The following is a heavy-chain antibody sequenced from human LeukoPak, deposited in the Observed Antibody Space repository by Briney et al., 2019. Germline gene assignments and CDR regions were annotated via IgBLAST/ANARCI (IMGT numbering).Heavy chain of an antibody. CDR2: INPNSGGT. CDR3: ARDGLQWVVTASNWFDP. Sequence: GASVKVSCKASGYTFTGYYMHWVRQAPGQGLVWMGWINPNSGGTNYAQKFQGRVTMTRDTSISTAYMELSRLRSDDTAVYYCARDGLQWVVTASNWFDPWGQGTLVTVSS. CDR1: GYTFTGYY. D-gene: IGHD2-21*02. J-gene: IGHJ5*02. V-gene: IGHV1-2*02.